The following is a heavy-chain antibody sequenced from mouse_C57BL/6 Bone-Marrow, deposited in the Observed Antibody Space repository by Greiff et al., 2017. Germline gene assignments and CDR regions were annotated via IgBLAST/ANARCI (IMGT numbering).Heavy chain of an antibody. Sequence: QVQLKQPGAELVKPGASVKVSCKASGYTFTSYWMHWVKQRPGQGLEWIGRLHPSDSDTNYNQKFKGKATLTVDKSSSTAYMQLSSLTSEDSAVYYCAIWGYYGRSYYFDYWGQGTTLTVSS. CDR1: GYTFTSYW. V-gene: IGHV1-74*01. CDR2: LHPSDSDT. CDR3: AIWGYYGRSYYFDY. J-gene: IGHJ2*01. D-gene: IGHD1-1*01.